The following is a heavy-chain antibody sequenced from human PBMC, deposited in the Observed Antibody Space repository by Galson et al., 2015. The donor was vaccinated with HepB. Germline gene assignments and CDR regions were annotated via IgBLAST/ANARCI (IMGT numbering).Heavy chain of an antibody. J-gene: IGHJ6*02. CDR1: GYTFTSYY. CDR3: ARDPLVPGVAYGMDV. CDR2: INPSGGST. V-gene: IGHV1-46*01. D-gene: IGHD3-3*01. Sequence: SVKVSCKASGYTFTSYYMHWVRQAPGQGLEWMGIINPSGGSTSYAQKFQGRVTMTRDTSTSTVYMELSSLRSEDTAVYYCARDPLVPGVAYGMDVWGQGTTVTVSS.